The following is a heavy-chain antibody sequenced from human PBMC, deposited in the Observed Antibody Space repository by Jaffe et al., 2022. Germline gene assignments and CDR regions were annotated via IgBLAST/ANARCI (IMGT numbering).Heavy chain of an antibody. Sequence: EVQLVQSGAEVKKPGESLKISCKGSGYSFTSYWIGWVRQMPGKGLEWMGIIYPGDSDTRYSPSFQGQVTISADKSISTAYLQWSSLKASDTAMYYCARLMKGITMVQELFPSLLRATSKLGFDPWGQGTLVTVSS. V-gene: IGHV5-51*03. D-gene: IGHD3-10*01. CDR1: GYSFTSYW. CDR2: IYPGDSDT. J-gene: IGHJ5*02. CDR3: ARLMKGITMVQELFPSLLRATSKLGFDP.